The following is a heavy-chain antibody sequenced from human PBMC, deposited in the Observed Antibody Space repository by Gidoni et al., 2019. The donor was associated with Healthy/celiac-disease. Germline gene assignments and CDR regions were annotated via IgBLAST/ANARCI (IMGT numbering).Heavy chain of an antibody. CDR2: ISSSSSYI. V-gene: IGHV3-21*01. CDR1: GFTFSSYS. D-gene: IGHD3-9*01. CDR3: ARDKLRYFDWSQSYYYYGMDV. J-gene: IGHJ6*02. Sequence: EVQLVESGGGLVKPGGSLSLSCAASGFTFSSYSMNWLRQAPGKGLEWVSSISSSSSYIYYADSVKGRFTISRDNAKNSLYLQMNSLRAEDTAVYYCARDKLRYFDWSQSYYYYGMDVWGQGTTVTVSS.